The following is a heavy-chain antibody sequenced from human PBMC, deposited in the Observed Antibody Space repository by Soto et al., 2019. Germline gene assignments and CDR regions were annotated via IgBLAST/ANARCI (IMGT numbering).Heavy chain of an antibody. D-gene: IGHD3-22*01. CDR1: GGSISSYY. CDR2: IYYSGST. V-gene: IGHV4-59*01. Sequence: TSETLSLTCTVSGGSISSYYWSWIRQPPGKGLEWIGYIYYSGSTNYNPSLKSRVTISVDTSKNQFSLKLSSVTAADTAVYYCARAEGYYYDSSSQFDYWGQGTLVTVSS. CDR3: ARAEGYYYDSSSQFDY. J-gene: IGHJ4*02.